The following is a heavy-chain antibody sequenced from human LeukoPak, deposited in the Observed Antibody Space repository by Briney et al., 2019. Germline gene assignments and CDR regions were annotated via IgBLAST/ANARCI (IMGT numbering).Heavy chain of an antibody. Sequence: ASVTVSCKASGGTFSNYAISWVRQAPGQGLEWVGGIIPLFDTANYAQKFQGRVTITVDKSTTTAYMELSSLRSEDTAVYYCARDLDFALRYCSGGNCEGGFDYWGQGTLVTVSS. CDR2: IIPLFDTA. CDR1: GGTFSNYA. J-gene: IGHJ4*02. D-gene: IGHD2-15*01. CDR3: ARDLDFALRYCSGGNCEGGFDY. V-gene: IGHV1-69*06.